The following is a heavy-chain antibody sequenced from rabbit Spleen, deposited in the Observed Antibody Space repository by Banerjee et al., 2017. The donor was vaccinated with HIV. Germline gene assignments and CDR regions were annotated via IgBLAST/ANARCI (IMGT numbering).Heavy chain of an antibody. J-gene: IGHJ6*01. Sequence: QEQLEESGGDLVKPGESLTLTCTASGFSFHYNHVICWVRQAPGKGLEWIACIEGGHSAFSYFANWAKGRFTISKTSSTTVTLQMTSLTAADTATYFCARDTGTSFSTYGMDLWGPGTLVTVS. V-gene: IGHV1S45*01. CDR3: ARDTGTSFSTYGMDL. CDR1: GFSFHYNHV. D-gene: IGHD7-1*01. CDR2: IEGGHSAFS.